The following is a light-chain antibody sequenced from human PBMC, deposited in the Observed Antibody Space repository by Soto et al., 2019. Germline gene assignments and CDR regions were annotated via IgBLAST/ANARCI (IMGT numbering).Light chain of an antibody. J-gene: IGKJ4*01. V-gene: IGKV3-20*01. CDR2: GAS. Sequence: EIVLTQSPGTLSLSAGERATLSCRASQRVTSSNLAWYQQKPGQAPRLLIHGASTRATGIPDRFTGGGSGTDFNLTVTRLEPEDSAVYYCQQYESSPLTFGGGTKVEIK. CDR3: QQYESSPLT. CDR1: QRVTSSN.